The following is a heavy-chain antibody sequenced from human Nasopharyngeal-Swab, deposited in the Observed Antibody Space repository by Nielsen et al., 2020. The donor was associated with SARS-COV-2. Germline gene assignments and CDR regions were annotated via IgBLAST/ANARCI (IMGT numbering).Heavy chain of an antibody. J-gene: IGHJ4*02. CDR3: AKDLRGPYFF. Sequence: GGSLRLSCVAPGYSFITYGMSWVRQAPGKGLEWVAVIVGSGDNSGSGGSTYYADPVKGRFTISRDNSKNTLSLQMNSLRAEDTAVYYCAKDLRGPYFFWGQGTLVTVSS. V-gene: IGHV3-23*01. D-gene: IGHD2/OR15-2a*01. CDR2: IVGSGDNSGSGGST. CDR1: GYSFITYG.